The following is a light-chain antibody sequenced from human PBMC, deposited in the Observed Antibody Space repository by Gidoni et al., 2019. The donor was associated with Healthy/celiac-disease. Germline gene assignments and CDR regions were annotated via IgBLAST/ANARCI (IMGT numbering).Light chain of an antibody. Sequence: QSALTQPRSVSGSPGQTSTISCTGTSSDVGGYNYVSWYQQHPGKAPKLMIYDVSNRPSGVPDRFSGSKSGNTASLTISGLQAEDEADYYCCSDAGSYTPWVVFGGGTKLTVL. CDR2: DVS. CDR1: SSDVGGYNY. V-gene: IGLV2-11*01. J-gene: IGLJ2*01. CDR3: CSDAGSYTPWVV.